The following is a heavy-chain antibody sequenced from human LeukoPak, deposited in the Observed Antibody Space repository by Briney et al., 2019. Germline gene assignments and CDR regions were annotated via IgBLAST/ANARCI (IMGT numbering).Heavy chain of an antibody. CDR1: GFSFSGYS. D-gene: IGHD2-2*01. V-gene: IGHV3-21*01. CDR3: ARGRGCSSMSCYPDY. J-gene: IGHJ4*02. CDR2: ISPSSSYI. Sequence: GGSLRLSGAASGFSFSGYSMNWVRQAPGKRLEWVSSISPSSSYIYYADSVKGRFTISRDDAKNSLDLQVNSLRAEDTDVYYCARGRGCSSMSCYPDYWGEGTLVTVSS.